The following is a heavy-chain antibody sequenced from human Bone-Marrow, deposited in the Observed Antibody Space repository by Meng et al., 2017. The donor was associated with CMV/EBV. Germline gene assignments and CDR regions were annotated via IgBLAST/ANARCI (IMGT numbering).Heavy chain of an antibody. J-gene: IGHJ4*02. CDR2: IIAFFGTA. Sequence: SVKVSCKVSGGTFKSFTITWVRQAPGQGLEWMGAIIAFFGTADYAQKFQDRVTITTDASTSTAYIEVSSLRSEDAAVYYCAGGERLLERYFDYWGQGPLVPVYS. D-gene: IGHD1-1*01. CDR3: AGGERLLERYFDY. CDR1: GGTFKSFT. V-gene: IGHV1-69*05.